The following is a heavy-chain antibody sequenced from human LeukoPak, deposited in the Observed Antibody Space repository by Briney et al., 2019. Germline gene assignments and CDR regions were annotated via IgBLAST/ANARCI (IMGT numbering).Heavy chain of an antibody. CDR3: AKDLLRSTDP. Sequence: PGGSLRLFCAASGFTFDDYAMHWVRQAPGKGLEWVSLISWDGGSTYYADSVRGRFTISRDNSKNSLYLQMNSLRAEDTALYYCAKDLLRSTDPWGQGTLVTVSS. CDR1: GFTFDDYA. CDR2: ISWDGGST. V-gene: IGHV3-43D*04. D-gene: IGHD2-15*01. J-gene: IGHJ5*02.